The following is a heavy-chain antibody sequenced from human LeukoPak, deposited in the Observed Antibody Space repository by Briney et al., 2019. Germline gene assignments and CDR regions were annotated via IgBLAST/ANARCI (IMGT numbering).Heavy chain of an antibody. J-gene: IGHJ4*02. CDR3: ARSSSIAARRASPKYYFDY. Sequence: SETLSLTCTVSGGSISSSSYYWGWIRQPPGKGLEWIGSIYYSGSTYYNPSLKSRVTISVDTSKNQFSLKLSSVTAADTAVYYCARSSSIAARRASPKYYFDYWGQGTLVTVSS. CDR1: GGSISSSSYY. D-gene: IGHD6-6*01. CDR2: IYYSGST. V-gene: IGHV4-39*07.